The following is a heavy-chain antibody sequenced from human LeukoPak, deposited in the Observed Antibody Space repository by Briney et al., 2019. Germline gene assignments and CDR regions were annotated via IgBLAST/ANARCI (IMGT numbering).Heavy chain of an antibody. Sequence: GGSLRLSCAASGFTFKTYTMHWVRQAPGKGLEWVAFIRYDGSNKYYADSVKGRFTISRDNSKNTLYLQMNSLRAEDTAVYYCAKGLLYCSSTSCYLDYWGQGTLVTVSS. V-gene: IGHV3-30*02. CDR2: IRYDGSNK. J-gene: IGHJ4*02. CDR1: GFTFKTYT. CDR3: AKGLLYCSSTSCYLDY. D-gene: IGHD2-2*01.